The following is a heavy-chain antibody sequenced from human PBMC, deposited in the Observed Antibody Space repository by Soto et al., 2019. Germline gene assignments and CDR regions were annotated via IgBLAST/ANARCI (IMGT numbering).Heavy chain of an antibody. CDR3: AHRVLRTVFGLVTTTAIYFDF. Sequence: QITLNESGPTQVNPRQTLTLTCTFSGFSLTTSGVGVGWIRQSPGKAPEWLALIYWDDDKRYSPSLKSRLTITKDTSKTRVVLTMADLDPADTATYYCAHRVLRTVFGLVTTTAIYFDFWGQGTPVAVSS. J-gene: IGHJ4*02. CDR2: IYWDDDK. CDR1: GFSLTTSGVG. V-gene: IGHV2-5*02. D-gene: IGHD3-3*01.